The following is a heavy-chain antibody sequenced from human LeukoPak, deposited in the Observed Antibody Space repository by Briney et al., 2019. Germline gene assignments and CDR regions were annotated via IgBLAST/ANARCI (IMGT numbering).Heavy chain of an antibody. J-gene: IGHJ5*02. CDR3: ARRYSSSPTSAPYWFDP. D-gene: IGHD6-6*01. CDR1: GGSFSGYY. CDR2: INHSGST. V-gene: IGHV4-34*01. Sequence: SETLSLTCAVYGGSFSGYYWSWIRQPPGKGLEWIGEINHSGSTNYNPSLKSRVTISVDTSKNQFSLKLSSVTAADTAVYYCARRYSSSPTSAPYWFDPWGQGTLVTVSS.